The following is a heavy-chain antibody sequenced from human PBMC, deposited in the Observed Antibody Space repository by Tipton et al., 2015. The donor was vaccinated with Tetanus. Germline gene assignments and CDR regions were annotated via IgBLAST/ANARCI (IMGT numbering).Heavy chain of an antibody. V-gene: IGHV4-4*07. CDR3: ARGIWFGPGPKFYFDS. CDR1: GGSISSYY. Sequence: TLSLTCTVSGGSISSYYWSWIRQPAGKGLEWIGRIYTSGTTNYNPSLKSRVTMSLDTSKNQFSLKLNPVTAADTAVYYCARGIWFGPGPKFYFDSWGQGTLVAVSS. CDR2: IYTSGTT. D-gene: IGHD3-10*01. J-gene: IGHJ4*02.